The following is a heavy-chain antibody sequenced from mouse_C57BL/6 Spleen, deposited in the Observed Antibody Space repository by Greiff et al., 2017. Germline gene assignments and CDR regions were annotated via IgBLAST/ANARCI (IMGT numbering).Heavy chain of an antibody. Sequence: QVQLQQPGAELVKPGASVKLSCKASGYTFTSYWMHWVKQRPGQGLEWIGMIHPNSGSTNYNEKFKSKATLTVDKSSSTAYMQLSSLTSEDSAVYYCATLAYSNYDAMDYWGQGTSVTVSS. CDR2: IHPNSGST. CDR1: GYTFTSYW. CDR3: ATLAYSNYDAMDY. D-gene: IGHD2-5*01. V-gene: IGHV1-64*01. J-gene: IGHJ4*01.